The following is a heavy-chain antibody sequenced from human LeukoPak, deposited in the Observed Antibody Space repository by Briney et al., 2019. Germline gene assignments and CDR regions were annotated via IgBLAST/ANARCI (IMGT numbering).Heavy chain of an antibody. D-gene: IGHD4-17*01. J-gene: IGHJ4*02. Sequence: GGSLRLSCAASGFTFSTYGMHWVRQAPGKGLEWVAFVRYDGSKKYYTNSVKGRFTISRDNSKNTLYLQMNSLRAEDTAVYYCAKLTVTTGTKPFDYWGQGTLVTVSS. CDR3: AKLTVTTGTKPFDY. CDR2: VRYDGSKK. V-gene: IGHV3-30*02. CDR1: GFTFSTYG.